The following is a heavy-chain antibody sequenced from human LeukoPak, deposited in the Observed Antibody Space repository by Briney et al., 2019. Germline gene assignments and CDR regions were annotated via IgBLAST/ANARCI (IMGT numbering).Heavy chain of an antibody. CDR1: GFTFNNYA. J-gene: IGHJ4*02. Sequence: GGSLRLSCAASGFTFNNYAMSWVRQAPGPGLEWVSTISSGATTTYYADSVKGRFSVSRDNSKNTLHLQANSLRVEDTAVYYCAFYYYGTTGYFDFWGQGTLVTVSS. CDR2: ISSGATTT. D-gene: IGHD3-22*01. V-gene: IGHV3-23*01. CDR3: AFYYYGTTGYFDF.